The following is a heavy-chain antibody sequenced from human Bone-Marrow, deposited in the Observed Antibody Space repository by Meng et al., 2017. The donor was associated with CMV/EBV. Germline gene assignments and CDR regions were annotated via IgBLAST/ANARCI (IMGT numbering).Heavy chain of an antibody. J-gene: IGHJ6*02. CDR1: GGTFSSYA. CDR3: ARDVSHYYYGMDV. Sequence: SVKVSCKASGGTFSSYAISWVRQAPGQGLEWMGGIIPIFGTANYAQKFQGRVTITTDESTSTAYMELSSLRSEDTAVYYCARDVSHYYYGMDVWGQGTTVTVSS. CDR2: IIPIFGTA. D-gene: IGHD3-3*02. V-gene: IGHV1-69*05.